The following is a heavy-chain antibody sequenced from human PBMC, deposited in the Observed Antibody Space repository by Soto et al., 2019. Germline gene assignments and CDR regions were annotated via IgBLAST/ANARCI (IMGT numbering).Heavy chain of an antibody. CDR3: AKDGKHLGRYFDY. Sequence: GGSLRLSCAASGFTFSSYAMSWVRQAPGKGLEWVSAISGSGGSTYYADSVKGRFTISRDNSKNSLYLQMNSLRADDTAVYYCAKDGKHLGRYFDYWGQGTLVTVSS. CDR2: ISGSGGST. CDR1: GFTFSSYA. D-gene: IGHD1-26*01. J-gene: IGHJ4*02. V-gene: IGHV3-23*01.